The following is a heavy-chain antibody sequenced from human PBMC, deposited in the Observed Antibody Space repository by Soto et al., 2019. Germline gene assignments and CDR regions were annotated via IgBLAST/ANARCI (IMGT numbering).Heavy chain of an antibody. CDR2: IYYSGST. J-gene: IGHJ4*02. CDR1: GGSISSYY. V-gene: IGHV4-59*01. Sequence: QVQLQESGPGLVKPSETLSLTCTVYGGSISSYYWSWIRQPPGKGLELIGYIYYSGSTNYNRSLHSRVTISVDTSKNQFSLKLSSVTAADTAVYYCARGIAAADADDYWGQGTLVTVSS. D-gene: IGHD6-13*01. CDR3: ARGIAAADADDY.